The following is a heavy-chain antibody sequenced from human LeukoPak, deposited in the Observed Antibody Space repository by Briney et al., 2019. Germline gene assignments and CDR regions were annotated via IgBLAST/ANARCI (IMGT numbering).Heavy chain of an antibody. CDR3: ARVTVLLWFGETSDYYYMDV. J-gene: IGHJ6*03. Sequence: SGGSLRLSCAASGFTFSSYDMHWVRQATGKGLEWVSAIGTAGDTYYPGSVKGRFTISRDNAKNSLYLQMNSLGAEDTAVYYCARVTVLLWFGETSDYYYMDVWGKGTTVTVSS. CDR1: GFTFSSYD. CDR2: IGTAGDT. V-gene: IGHV3-13*01. D-gene: IGHD3-10*01.